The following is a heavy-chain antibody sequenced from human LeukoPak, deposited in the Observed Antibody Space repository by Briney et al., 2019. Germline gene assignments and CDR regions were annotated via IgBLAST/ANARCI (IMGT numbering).Heavy chain of an antibody. CDR2: INHDGSDK. D-gene: IGHD3-10*01. CDR3: ARGGHRQKEF. CDR1: GFTFSNYW. V-gene: IGHV3-7*01. J-gene: IGHJ4*02. Sequence: QSGGSLRLSCSASGFTFSNYWMTWVRQSPGKGLEWVAIINHDGSDKYCVDSVKGRFTISRDNAKNSLYLQMSSLRAEDTAVYYGARGGHRQKEFWGQGTLVTVSS.